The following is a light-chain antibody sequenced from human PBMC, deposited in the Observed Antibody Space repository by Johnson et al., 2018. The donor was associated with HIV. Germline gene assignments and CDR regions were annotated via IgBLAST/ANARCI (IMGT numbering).Light chain of an antibody. CDR1: SSNIGNNY. J-gene: IGLJ1*01. CDR2: DNN. CDR3: GTWDSSLSAEV. Sequence: QSFLTQPPSVSAAPGQKVTISCSGSSSNIGNNYVSWYQQLPGTAPKLLIYDNNKRPSGIPDRFSGSKSGTSATLGITGLQTGDGADYYCGTWDSSLSAEVFGTGTKVTVL. V-gene: IGLV1-51*01.